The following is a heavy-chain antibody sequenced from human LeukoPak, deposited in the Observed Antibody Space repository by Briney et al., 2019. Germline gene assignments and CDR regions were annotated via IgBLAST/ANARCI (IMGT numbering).Heavy chain of an antibody. J-gene: IGHJ4*02. V-gene: IGHV3-53*01. CDR1: GFTVSNSY. CDR3: AREVGEAAMGYFDY. D-gene: IGHD2-2*01. Sequence: GGSLRLSCAASGFTVSNSYMSWVRQAPGKGLEWVSVIYSGGTTYYADSVKGRFTISRDNSKNTLYLQMNSLRAEDTAVYYCAREVGEAAMGYFDYWGQGTLVTVSS. CDR2: IYSGGTT.